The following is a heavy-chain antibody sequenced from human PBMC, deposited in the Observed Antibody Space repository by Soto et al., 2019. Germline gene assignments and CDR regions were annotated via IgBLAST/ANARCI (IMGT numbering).Heavy chain of an antibody. J-gene: IGHJ4*02. CDR3: AKDTYYHERSGYYIFDY. CDR2: ISYDGSNE. Sequence: QVQLVESGGGVVQPGRSLRLSCAVSGFTFSSYGMHWVRQAPGKGLEWVAHISYDGSNEHYVDSVKGRFTISRDNSKNTLDLQMNSLRAKDTAVYYCAKDTYYHERSGYYIFDYWGQGTLVTVSS. CDR1: GFTFSSYG. V-gene: IGHV3-30*18. D-gene: IGHD3-22*01.